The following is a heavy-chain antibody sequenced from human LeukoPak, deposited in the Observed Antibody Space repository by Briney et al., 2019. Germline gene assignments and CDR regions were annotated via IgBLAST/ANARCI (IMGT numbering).Heavy chain of an antibody. CDR3: ARGGPRGYSYGAIDY. V-gene: IGHV3-74*01. D-gene: IGHD5-18*01. Sequence: PGGSLRLSCAASGFTFSSYWMHWVRQAPGKGLVWVSRINSDGSGTSYADSVKGRFTISRDSAKNTLYLQMNSLRAEDTAVYYCARGGPRGYSYGAIDYWGQGTLVTVSS. CDR2: INSDGSGT. J-gene: IGHJ4*02. CDR1: GFTFSSYW.